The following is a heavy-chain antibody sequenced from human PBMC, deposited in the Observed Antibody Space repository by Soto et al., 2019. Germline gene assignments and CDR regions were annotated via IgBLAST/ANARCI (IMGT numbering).Heavy chain of an antibody. J-gene: IGHJ4*02. CDR2: FDPEDGET. D-gene: IGHD3-3*01. V-gene: IGHV1-24*01. Sequence: GASVKVSCKVSGYTLADLSMQWVRQAPGKGLEWMGGFDPEDGETIYAQKFQGRVTMTEDTATDTAYMELSSLRSEDTAVYYCATHRSGRFLEWLPEGSLXYWSQGTLVTVSS. CDR1: GYTLADLS. CDR3: ATHRSGRFLEWLPEGSLXY.